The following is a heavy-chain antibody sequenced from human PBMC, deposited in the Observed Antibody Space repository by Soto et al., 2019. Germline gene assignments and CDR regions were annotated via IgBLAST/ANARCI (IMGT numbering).Heavy chain of an antibody. V-gene: IGHV4-39*01. D-gene: IGHD6-13*01. CDR3: ARLTPREQQLVCFDY. J-gene: IGHJ4*02. Sequence: QLQLQESGPGLVKPSETLSLTCTVSGGSISSSSYYWGWIRQPPGKGLEWIGSIYYSGSTYYNPSLKSRVTISVDTSKNQFSLKLSSVTAADTAVYYCARLTPREQQLVCFDYWGQGTLVTVSS. CDR1: GGSISSSSYY. CDR2: IYYSGST.